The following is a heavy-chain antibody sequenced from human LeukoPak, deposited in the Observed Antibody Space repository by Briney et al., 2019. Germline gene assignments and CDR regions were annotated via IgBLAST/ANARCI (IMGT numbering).Heavy chain of an antibody. D-gene: IGHD3-22*01. CDR1: GFTFSSYI. V-gene: IGHV3-21*01. Sequence: GGSLRLSCAASGFTFSSYIMNWVRQAPGKGLEWVSSISSTSSNIYYADSLKGRFTISRDNAKNSLYLQMNSLRAEDTAVYYCARAPIYDSSGYYYFDYWGQGTLVTVSS. CDR3: ARAPIYDSSGYYYFDY. CDR2: ISSTSSNI. J-gene: IGHJ4*02.